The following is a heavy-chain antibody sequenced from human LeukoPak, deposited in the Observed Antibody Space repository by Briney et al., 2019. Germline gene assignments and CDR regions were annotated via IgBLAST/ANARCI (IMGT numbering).Heavy chain of an antibody. V-gene: IGHV4-34*01. CDR2: INHSGST. Sequence: PSETLSLTCAVYGGSFSGYYWSWIRQPPGKGLEWIGEINHSGSTNYNPSLKGRVTISVDTSKNQLSLNLSSVTAADTAVYYCARILWFGALGGMYVWGQGTTVTVSS. J-gene: IGHJ6*02. CDR3: ARILWFGALGGMYV. CDR1: GGSFSGYY. D-gene: IGHD3-10*01.